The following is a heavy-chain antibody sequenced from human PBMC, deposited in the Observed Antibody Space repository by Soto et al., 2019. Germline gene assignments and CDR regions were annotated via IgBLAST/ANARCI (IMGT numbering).Heavy chain of an antibody. Sequence: QVQLVESGGGLVKPGGSLRLSCEACRFTFSDYYLRWIRQAPGKGLEWVSYISPSASAMYYADSMKGRFTISRDNAKNSLYLQMNSLRVEDTAVYYCARGHYGLDVWGQGITVTVSS. CDR1: RFTFSDYY. CDR2: ISPSASAM. V-gene: IGHV3-11*01. J-gene: IGHJ6*02. CDR3: ARGHYGLDV.